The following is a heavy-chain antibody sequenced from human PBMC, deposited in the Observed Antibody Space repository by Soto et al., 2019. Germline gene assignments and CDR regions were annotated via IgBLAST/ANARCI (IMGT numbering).Heavy chain of an antibody. CDR3: TRGPRSTSTGTGAF. CDR2: INDDGIST. V-gene: IGHV3-74*01. Sequence: GGSLRLSXAASGFTFSMYWMHWVRQVPGKGPEWVSRINDDGISTNYADSVKGRFTISRDNAKNTLYLQMNALRVEDTAVYYCTRGPRSTSTGTGAFWGQGTLVTVSS. J-gene: IGHJ4*02. CDR1: GFTFSMYW. D-gene: IGHD1-1*01.